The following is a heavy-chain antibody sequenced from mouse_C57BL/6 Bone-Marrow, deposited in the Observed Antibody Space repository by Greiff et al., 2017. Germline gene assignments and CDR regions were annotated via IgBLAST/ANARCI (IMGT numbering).Heavy chain of an antibody. CDR2: IYWDDDK. CDR1: GFSLSTSGMG. D-gene: IGHD1-1*01. V-gene: IGHV8-12*01. Sequence: QVTLKVSGPGILQSSQTLSLTCSFSGFSLSTSGMGVSWLRQPPGKGLEWLAHIYWDDDKRYNPSMKSRLTISKDTSRNQVFLKITSVDTAETATYYCARRTTVVAPYAMDYWGQGTSVTVSS. J-gene: IGHJ4*01. CDR3: ARRTTVVAPYAMDY.